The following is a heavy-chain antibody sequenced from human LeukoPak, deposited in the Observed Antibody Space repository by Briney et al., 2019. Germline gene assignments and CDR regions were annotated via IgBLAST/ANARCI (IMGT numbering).Heavy chain of an antibody. J-gene: IGHJ4*02. V-gene: IGHV3-53*01. D-gene: IGHD6-19*01. CDR3: ARAQWLSYFDY. CDR1: GFTVSSNY. CDR2: IYSGGST. Sequence: GGSLRLSCAASGFTVSSNYMSWVRQAPGKGLEWVSVIYSGGSTYYADSVKGRFTISRDNSKNTLYLQMNSLRAEDTAVYYCARAQWLSYFDYWGQGTLVTVSS.